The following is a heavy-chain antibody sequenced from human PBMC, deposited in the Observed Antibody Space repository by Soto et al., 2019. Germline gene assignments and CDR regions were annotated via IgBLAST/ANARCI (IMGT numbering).Heavy chain of an antibody. V-gene: IGHV3-23*01. CDR1: GFTFSSYA. J-gene: IGHJ4*02. Sequence: EVQLLESGGGLVQPGGSLRLSCAASGFTFSSYAMSWVRQAPGKGLEWVSAISGSGGSTYYADSVKGRFTISRDNSKNTLYLHMNSVRAEDTAVYYCSKDPYEVKNYRGQGTLVTVSS. CDR3: SKDPYEVKNY. CDR2: ISGSGGST. D-gene: IGHD5-12*01.